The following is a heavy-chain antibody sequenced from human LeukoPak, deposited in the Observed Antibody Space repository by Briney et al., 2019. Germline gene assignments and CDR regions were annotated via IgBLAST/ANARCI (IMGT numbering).Heavy chain of an antibody. D-gene: IGHD3-22*01. CDR3: AKAIQTPWIEYYDDSSGYARY. J-gene: IGHJ4*02. Sequence: GGSLRLSCAASGFTFSSYAMSWVRQAPGKGLEWVSAISGSGGSTYYADSVKGRFTISRDNSKNTLYLQMNSLRAEDTAVYYCAKAIQTPWIEYYDDSSGYARYWGQGTLVTVSS. V-gene: IGHV3-23*01. CDR1: GFTFSSYA. CDR2: ISGSGGST.